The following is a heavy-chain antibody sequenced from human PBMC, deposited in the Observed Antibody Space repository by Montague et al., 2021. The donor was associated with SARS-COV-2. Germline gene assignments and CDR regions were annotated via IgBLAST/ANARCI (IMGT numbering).Heavy chain of an antibody. V-gene: IGHV4-39*07. CDR3: SRVISRQNNIVVVGLYYFDF. Sequence: ETLSLTYTVSGGSISSSSYYWGWIRQPPGKGLEWIGSIYYSGSTYYNPSLKSRATISVDTSKNQFSLKLSSVTAADTAVYYCSRVISRQNNIVVVGLYYFDFWGQGTLVTVSS. CDR1: GGSISSSSYY. CDR2: IYYSGST. J-gene: IGHJ4*02. D-gene: IGHD2-15*01.